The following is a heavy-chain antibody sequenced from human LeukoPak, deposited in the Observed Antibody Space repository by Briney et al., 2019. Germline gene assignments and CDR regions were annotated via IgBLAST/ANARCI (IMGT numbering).Heavy chain of an antibody. CDR2: INAGNGNT. CDR3: ARNAVGKTDYDY. V-gene: IGHV1-3*01. D-gene: IGHD4-23*01. CDR1: GYTFTSYA. Sequence: ASVKVSCKASGYTFTSYAMHWVRQAPGQRLEWMGWINAGNGNTKYSQKFQGRVTITRDTSATTAYMELSSLRSEDTAVYYCARNAVGKTDYDYWGQGTLVTVSS. J-gene: IGHJ4*02.